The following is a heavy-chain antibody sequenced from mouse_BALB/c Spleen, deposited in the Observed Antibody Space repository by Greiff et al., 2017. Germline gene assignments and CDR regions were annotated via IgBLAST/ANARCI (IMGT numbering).Heavy chain of an antibody. CDR3: SRDSAGYAMDY. CDR2: INPYTGAT. Sequence: VQLQQSGPELVKPGASVKISCKASGYSFTGYYMHWVKQSHVKSLEWIGRINPYTGATSYNQNFKDKASLTVDKYSSTAYMELHSLTSGDSAVYYCSRDSAGYAMDYWGQGTSVTVSS. J-gene: IGHJ4*01. D-gene: IGHD3-2*01. CDR1: GYSFTGYY. V-gene: IGHV1-31*01.